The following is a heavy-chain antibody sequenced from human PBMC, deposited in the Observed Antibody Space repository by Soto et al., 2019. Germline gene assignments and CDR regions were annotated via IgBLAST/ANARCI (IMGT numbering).Heavy chain of an antibody. CDR2: ISSSSSYI. CDR3: ARDRRGNYPTHGMDV. CDR1: GFTFSSYS. D-gene: IGHD4-4*01. J-gene: IGHJ6*02. Sequence: PGGSLRLSCAASGFTFSSYSMNWVRQAPGKGLEWVSSISSSSSYIYYADSVKGRFTISRDNAKNSLYLQMNSLRAEDTAVYYCARDRRGNYPTHGMDVWGQGTTVTVSS. V-gene: IGHV3-21*01.